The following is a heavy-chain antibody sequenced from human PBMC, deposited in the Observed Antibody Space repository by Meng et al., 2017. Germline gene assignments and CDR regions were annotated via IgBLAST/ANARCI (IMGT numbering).Heavy chain of an antibody. CDR3: ARRLSSSWGPYFDY. CDR1: GCTFRSYA. V-gene: IGHV1-69*01. D-gene: IGHD6-13*01. Sequence: QGHGVQSGAEVKKPGSSVKVSCKASGCTFRSYAISWVRQAPGQGLEWMGGIIPIFGTANYAQKFQGRVTITADESTSTAYMELSSLRSEDTAVYYCARRLSSSWGPYFDYWGQGTLVTVSS. CDR2: IIPIFGTA. J-gene: IGHJ4*02.